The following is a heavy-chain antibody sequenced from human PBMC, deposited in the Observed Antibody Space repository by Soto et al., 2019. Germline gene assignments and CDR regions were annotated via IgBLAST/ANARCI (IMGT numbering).Heavy chain of an antibody. Sequence: GESLKISCKGSGYSFTSYWIGWVRQMPGKGLEWMGIIYPGDSDTRYSPSFQGQVTISADKSISTAYLQWSSLKASDTAMYYCARIGYCSGGSCPGAADAFDIWGQGTMVTVSS. CDR3: ARIGYCSGGSCPGAADAFDI. CDR2: IYPGDSDT. D-gene: IGHD2-15*01. CDR1: GYSFTSYW. V-gene: IGHV5-51*01. J-gene: IGHJ3*02.